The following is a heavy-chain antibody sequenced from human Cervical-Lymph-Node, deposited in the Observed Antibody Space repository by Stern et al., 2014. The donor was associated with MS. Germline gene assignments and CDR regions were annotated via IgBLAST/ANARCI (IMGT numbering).Heavy chain of an antibody. D-gene: IGHD4/OR15-4a*01. CDR3: ARALARIALTYYYYGMDV. Sequence: VQLVESGAEVKKPGSSVKVSCKASGGTFSSYAISWVRQAPGQGLEWMGGIIPIFGTANYAQKFQGRGTITADESTSTAYMELSSLRSEDTAVYYCARALARIALTYYYYGMDVWGQGTTVTVSS. J-gene: IGHJ6*02. CDR2: IIPIFGTA. V-gene: IGHV1-69*12. CDR1: GGTFSSYA.